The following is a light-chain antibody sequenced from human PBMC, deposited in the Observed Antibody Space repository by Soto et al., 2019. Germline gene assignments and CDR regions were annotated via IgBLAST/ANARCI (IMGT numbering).Light chain of an antibody. CDR2: EVS. CDR3: SSYTSSSTLV. Sequence: QPVLTQPASVSGSPGQSISISCTGTSSDVGAYNFVSWYQQHPGKAPKLMIYEVSNRPSGVSNRFSGSKSGNTASLTISGLQAEDEADYYCSSYTSSSTLVFGSGTQLTVL. J-gene: IGLJ7*01. V-gene: IGLV2-14*01. CDR1: SSDVGAYNF.